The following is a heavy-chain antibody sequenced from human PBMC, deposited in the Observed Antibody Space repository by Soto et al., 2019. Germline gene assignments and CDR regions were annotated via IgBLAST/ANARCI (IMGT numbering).Heavy chain of an antibody. J-gene: IGHJ6*01. CDR3: ARDLKISVQLWHYGMDV. Sequence: SQTLSLTCAISGYSVSSNSAAWNCIRQSPSRGLEWLGRTYYRSKWYNDYAVSVKSRITINPDTSKNQFSLQLNSVTPEDTAVYYCARDLKISVQLWHYGMDVWGQGTTVTVSS. CDR2: TYYRSKWYN. D-gene: IGHD5-18*01. V-gene: IGHV6-1*01. CDR1: GYSVSSNSAA.